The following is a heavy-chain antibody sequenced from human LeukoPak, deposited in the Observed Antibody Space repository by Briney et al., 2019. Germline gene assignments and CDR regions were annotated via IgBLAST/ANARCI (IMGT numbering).Heavy chain of an antibody. V-gene: IGHV3-21*01. CDR1: GFTFSSYS. Sequence: PGGSLRLSCAASGFTFSSYSMNWVRQAPGKGLEWVSSISSSSSYIYYADSVKGRFTISRDNAKNSLYPQMNSLRAEDTAVYYCARGADYGDVFAYWGQGTLVTVSS. CDR3: ARGADYGDVFAY. J-gene: IGHJ4*02. D-gene: IGHD4-17*01. CDR2: ISSSSSYI.